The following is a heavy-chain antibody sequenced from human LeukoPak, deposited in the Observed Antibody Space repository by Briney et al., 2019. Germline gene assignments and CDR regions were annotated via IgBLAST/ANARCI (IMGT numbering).Heavy chain of an antibody. CDR2: IYSGGST. CDR3: AATYYDILTGYYLFDY. CDR1: GFTFSSYA. V-gene: IGHV3-53*01. J-gene: IGHJ4*02. Sequence: QPGRTLRLSCAASGFTFSSYAMHWVRQAPGKGLEWVSVIYSGGSTYYADSVKGRFTISRDNSKNTLYLQMNSLRAEDTAVYYCAATYYDILTGYYLFDYWGQGTLVTVSS. D-gene: IGHD3-9*01.